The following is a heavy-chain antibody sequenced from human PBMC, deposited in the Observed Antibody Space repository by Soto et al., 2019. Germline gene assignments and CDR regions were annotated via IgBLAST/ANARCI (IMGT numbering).Heavy chain of an antibody. CDR2: IKQDGSEK. J-gene: IGHJ4*02. Sequence: GALRLSCAASGFTFSSYRMSWVRQAPGKGLEWVANIKQDGSEKYYVDSVKGRFTISRDNAKNSLYLQMNSLRAEDTAVYYCAREYCSSTSCYVYYFDYWGQGTLVTVSS. CDR3: AREYCSSTSCYVYYFDY. CDR1: GFTFSSYR. D-gene: IGHD2-2*01. V-gene: IGHV3-7*05.